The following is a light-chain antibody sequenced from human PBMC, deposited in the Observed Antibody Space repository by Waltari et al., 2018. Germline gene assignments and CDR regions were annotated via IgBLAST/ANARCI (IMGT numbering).Light chain of an antibody. CDR3: CSYTRSNYVT. J-gene: IGLJ2*01. CDR2: EVS. CDR1: RSDVGSYNL. V-gene: IGLV2-23*02. Sequence: QSDLTQPASVSGSPGQSITISCTGTRSDVGSYNLCHCYQQYPSKAPKVVVYEVSKRPSGVSNRFSGSKSGNTASLTISGLQAEDEADYYCCSYTRSNYVTFGGETKVTVL.